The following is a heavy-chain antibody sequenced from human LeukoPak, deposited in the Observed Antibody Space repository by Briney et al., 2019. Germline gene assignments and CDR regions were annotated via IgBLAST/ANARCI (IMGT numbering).Heavy chain of an antibody. CDR2: IYDSGCT. V-gene: IGHV4-39*01. Sequence: SETLSLTCTVSGGSIRSSYYYWGWIRQPPGKGLEWIGSIYDSGCTYYNPSLKSRVTISVDTSKNQFSLRLSSVTAADTAVYYCARQVTFGYAYGYYFDFWGQGALVTVSS. D-gene: IGHD5-18*01. J-gene: IGHJ4*02. CDR3: ARQVTFGYAYGYYFDF. CDR1: GGSIRSSYYY.